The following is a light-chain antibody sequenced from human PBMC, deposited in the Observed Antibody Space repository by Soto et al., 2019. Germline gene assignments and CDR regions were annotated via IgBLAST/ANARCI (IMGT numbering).Light chain of an antibody. V-gene: IGKV1-13*02. CDR1: QDITTH. CDR3: KQIYSYPWT. CDR2: AAS. Sequence: AVQLTQSPSSLSASIGDRVYITCRASQDITTHLAWIQQKPGKAPKPLIYAASSLEGGVPSRFSGSGFGTAFTLTIIRLQHDDFATYHCKQIYSYPWTFGPGTTVEIK. J-gene: IGKJ1*01.